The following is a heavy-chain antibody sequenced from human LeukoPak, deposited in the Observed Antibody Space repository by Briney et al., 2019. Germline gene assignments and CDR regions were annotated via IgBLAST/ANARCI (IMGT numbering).Heavy chain of an antibody. CDR2: ISSSGSTI. CDR1: GFTFCSYE. D-gene: IGHD1-26*01. CDR3: ARDLSSGSYSAFDI. V-gene: IGHV3-48*03. Sequence: GGSLRLSCAASGFTFCSYEMNWVRQAPGKGLEWVSYISSSGSTIYYADSVKGRFTISRDNAKNSLYLQMNSLRAEDTAVYYCARDLSSGSYSAFDIWGQGTMVTVSS. J-gene: IGHJ3*02.